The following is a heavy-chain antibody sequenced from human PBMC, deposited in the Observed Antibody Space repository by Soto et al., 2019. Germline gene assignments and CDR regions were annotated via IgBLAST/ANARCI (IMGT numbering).Heavy chain of an antibody. D-gene: IGHD2-2*01. V-gene: IGHV4-59*01. J-gene: IGHJ5*02. Sequence: QVQLQESGPGLVKPSETLSLTCTVSGGSISSYYWSWIRQPPGKGLEWIGYIYYSGSTNYNPSLKSRVTISVDTSKNQFSLKLSSVTAAVTAVYYCASNRYCSSTSCPGPGWFDPWGQGTLVTVSS. CDR3: ASNRYCSSTSCPGPGWFDP. CDR1: GGSISSYY. CDR2: IYYSGST.